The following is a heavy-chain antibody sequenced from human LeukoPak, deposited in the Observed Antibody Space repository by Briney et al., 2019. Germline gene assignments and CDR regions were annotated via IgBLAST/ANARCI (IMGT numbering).Heavy chain of an antibody. Sequence: ASVKVSCKASGYTFTGHYIHWVRQAPGQGLEWMGWINPNSGGTNYAQKFQGRVTMTRDTSISTAYMELTRLRSDDTAVYFCAGGLYSSRYYPTEADYWGQGTLVTVSS. CDR1: GYTFTGHY. CDR2: INPNSGGT. CDR3: AGGLYSSRYYPTEADY. D-gene: IGHD3-10*01. J-gene: IGHJ4*02. V-gene: IGHV1-2*02.